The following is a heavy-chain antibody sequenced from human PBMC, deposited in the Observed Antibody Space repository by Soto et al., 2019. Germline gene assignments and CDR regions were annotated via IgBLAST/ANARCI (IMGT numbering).Heavy chain of an antibody. CDR3: AICGTNDHACDY. V-gene: IGHV5-51*01. D-gene: IGHD2-8*01. Sequence: RVESLKISCTGSGYIFITYWISWLLQMSGKVLEWMGIIYPGDSETRYSPSFDGQVTISADKSLTTAYLQWASLRASDTAMYYCAICGTNDHACDYWGQGTLVTVSS. CDR1: GYIFITYW. J-gene: IGHJ4*02. CDR2: IYPGDSET.